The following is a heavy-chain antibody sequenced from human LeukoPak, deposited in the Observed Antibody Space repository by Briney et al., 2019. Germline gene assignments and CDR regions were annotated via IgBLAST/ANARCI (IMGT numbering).Heavy chain of an antibody. D-gene: IGHD5-12*01. CDR3: ARHPANNIVATIYYFDY. Sequence: SETLSLTCTVSGGSISSSSFYSGWIRQPPGKGLEWMGSIYYRGGTYYTPSLKSRVTISVETSKNQFSLKLSSLTAADTAMYYCARHPANNIVATIYYFDYWGQGTLVTVSS. CDR2: IYYRGGT. V-gene: IGHV4-39*01. CDR1: GGSISSSSFY. J-gene: IGHJ4*02.